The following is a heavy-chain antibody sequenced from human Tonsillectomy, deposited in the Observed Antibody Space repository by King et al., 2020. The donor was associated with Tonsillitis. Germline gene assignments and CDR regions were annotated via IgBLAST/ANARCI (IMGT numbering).Heavy chain of an antibody. D-gene: IGHD3-22*01. V-gene: IGHV4-59*01. Sequence: VQLQESGPGLVKPSETLSLTCTVSGGSISSYYWSWIRQPPGKGLEWIGYIYYSGSTNYNPSLKSRVTISVHTSKNQFSLKLSSVTAADTAVYYCARLPRGGYPNWFDPWGQGTLVIVSS. CDR3: ARLPRGGYPNWFDP. J-gene: IGHJ5*02. CDR2: IYYSGST. CDR1: GGSISSYY.